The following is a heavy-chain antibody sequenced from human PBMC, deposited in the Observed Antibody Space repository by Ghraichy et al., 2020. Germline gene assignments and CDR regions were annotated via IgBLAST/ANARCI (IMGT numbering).Heavy chain of an antibody. Sequence: GGSLRLSCAASGFTFSTYGMHWVRQAPGKGLEWVAVIWYDGSNKYYADSVKGRFTISRDDSKNTLFLQMNSLRAEDTAVYYCARADYYGSGTYLDFWGQGTLVTVSS. CDR1: GFTFSTYG. CDR3: ARADYYGSGTYLDF. CDR2: IWYDGSNK. D-gene: IGHD3-10*01. V-gene: IGHV3-33*01. J-gene: IGHJ4*02.